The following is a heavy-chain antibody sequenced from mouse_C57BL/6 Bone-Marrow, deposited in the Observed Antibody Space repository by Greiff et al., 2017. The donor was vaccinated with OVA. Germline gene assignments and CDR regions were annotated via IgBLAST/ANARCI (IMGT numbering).Heavy chain of an antibody. V-gene: IGHV1-81*01. CDR1: GYTFTSYG. CDR3: ASYYYGSPAMDY. Sequence: QVQLQQSGAELARPGASVKLSCKASGYTFTSYGISWVKQRTGPGLEWIGEIYPRSGNTYYNEKFKGKATLTADKSSSTAYMELRSLTSEDSAVYFCASYYYGSPAMDYWGQGTSVTVSS. D-gene: IGHD1-1*01. J-gene: IGHJ4*01. CDR2: IYPRSGNT.